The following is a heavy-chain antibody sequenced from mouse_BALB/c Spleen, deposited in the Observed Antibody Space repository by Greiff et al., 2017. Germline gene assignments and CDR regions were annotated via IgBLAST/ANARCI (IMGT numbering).Heavy chain of an antibody. CDR1: GFTFSDYY. CDR3: ARLDLAY. J-gene: IGHJ3*01. V-gene: IGHV5-4*02. CDR2: ISDGGSYT. Sequence: EVHLVESGGGLVKPGGSLKLSCAASGFTFSDYYMYWVRQTPEKRLEWVATISDGGSYTYYPDSVKGRFTISRDNAKNNLYLQMSSLKSEDTAMYYCARLDLAYWGQGTLVTVSA.